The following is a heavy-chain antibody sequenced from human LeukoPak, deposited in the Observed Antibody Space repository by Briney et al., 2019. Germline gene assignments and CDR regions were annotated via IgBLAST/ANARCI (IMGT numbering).Heavy chain of an antibody. Sequence: PGGSLRLSCAASGLTFSSYSMNWVRQAPGKGLEWVSAISGSGGSTYYADSVKGRFTISRDNSKNTLYLQMNSLRAEDTAVYYCAKVSSEPGRYYFDYWGQGTLVTVSS. CDR2: ISGSGGST. CDR1: GLTFSSYS. CDR3: AKVSSEPGRYYFDY. D-gene: IGHD6-19*01. J-gene: IGHJ4*02. V-gene: IGHV3-23*01.